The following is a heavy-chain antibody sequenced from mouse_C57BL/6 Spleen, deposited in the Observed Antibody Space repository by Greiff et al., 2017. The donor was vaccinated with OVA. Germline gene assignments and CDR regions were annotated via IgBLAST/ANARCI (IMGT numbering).Heavy chain of an antibody. CDR1: GYTFTSYW. CDR3: ARRDTTAYYFDY. J-gene: IGHJ2*01. V-gene: IGHV1-52*01. D-gene: IGHD1-2*01. CDR2: IDPSDSET. Sequence: QVQLQHPGAELVRPGSSVKLSCKASGYTFTSYWMHWVKQRPIQGLEWIGNIDPSDSETHYNQKFKDKATLTVDKSSSTAYMQLSSLTSEDSAVYYCARRDTTAYYFDYWGQGTTLTVSS.